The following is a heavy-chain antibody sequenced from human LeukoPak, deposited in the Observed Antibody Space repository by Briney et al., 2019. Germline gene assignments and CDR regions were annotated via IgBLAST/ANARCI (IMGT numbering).Heavy chain of an antibody. J-gene: IGHJ4*02. Sequence: SETLSLTCTVSGGSISSYYWSWIRQPPGKGLEWIGYIYYSGSTNYNPSLKSRVTISVDTSKNQFSLKLSSVTAADTAVYYCARGLDFLDVGMATPAFDYWGQGTLVTVSS. V-gene: IGHV4-59*01. CDR3: ARGLDFLDVGMATPAFDY. D-gene: IGHD5-24*01. CDR1: GGSISSYY. CDR2: IYYSGST.